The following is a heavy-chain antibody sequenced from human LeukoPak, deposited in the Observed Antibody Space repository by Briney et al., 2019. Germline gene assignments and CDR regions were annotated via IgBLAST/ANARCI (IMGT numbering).Heavy chain of an antibody. CDR3: ARQGVTAAENNYFYYYMDF. V-gene: IGHV1-3*01. Sequence: ASVKVSCKASGYTFTSYAMHWVRQAPGQRLEWMGWINAGNGNTKYSQEFQGRVTMTTDTSTSTAYMELRSLRSGDTAVYYCARQGVTAAENNYFYYYMDFWGKGTTVTVSS. CDR2: INAGNGNT. CDR1: GYTFTSYA. J-gene: IGHJ6*03. D-gene: IGHD6-13*01.